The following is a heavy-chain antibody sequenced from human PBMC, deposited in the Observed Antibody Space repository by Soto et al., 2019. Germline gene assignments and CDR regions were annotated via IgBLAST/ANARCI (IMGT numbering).Heavy chain of an antibody. CDR1: GFTFSDYY. CDR2: ITGSSDYT. J-gene: IGHJ6*02. CDR3: AREYYYGMDV. Sequence: QVQLVESGGGLVRPGGSLRLSCAASGFTFSDYYMTWIRQAPGKGLEWVSYITGSSDYTNYADSVKGRFTISRDNVKNSLYLQMNSLRAEGTAVYYCAREYYYGMDVWGQGTTVTVSS. V-gene: IGHV3-11*05.